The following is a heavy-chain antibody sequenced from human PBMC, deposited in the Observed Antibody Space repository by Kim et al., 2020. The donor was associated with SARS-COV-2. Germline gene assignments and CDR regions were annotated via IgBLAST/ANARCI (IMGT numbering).Heavy chain of an antibody. CDR2: VTFDGSST. CDR1: GFTFSSYC. V-gene: IGHV3-74*01. D-gene: IGHD3-16*01. Sequence: GGSLRLSCVASGFTFSSYCMHWVRQAPGKGLVWVSRVTFDGSSTSYADSVKGRFTISRDNARNTLYLQMNSLRAEDTAVYYCASLSTGYVWDKFDYWGQG. CDR3: ASLSTGYVWDKFDY. J-gene: IGHJ4*02.